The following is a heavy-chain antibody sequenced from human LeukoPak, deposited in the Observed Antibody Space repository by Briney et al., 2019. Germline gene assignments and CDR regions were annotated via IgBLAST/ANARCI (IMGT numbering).Heavy chain of an antibody. CDR3: ARERVEETYYYYMDV. J-gene: IGHJ6*03. V-gene: IGHV4-4*07. Sequence: SETLSLTCTVSGGSVSSYYWSWIRQPAGKGLEWIGRIYTSGSTNYNPSLKSRVTMSADTSRNQFSLKLSSVTAAGTAVYYCARERVEETYYYYMDVWGKGTTVTVSS. CDR1: GGSVSSYY. CDR2: IYTSGST.